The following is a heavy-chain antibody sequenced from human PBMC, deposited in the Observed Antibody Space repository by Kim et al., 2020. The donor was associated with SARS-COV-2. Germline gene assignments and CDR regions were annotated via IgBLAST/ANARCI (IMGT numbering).Heavy chain of an antibody. CDR1: GFTFSDYY. Sequence: GGSLRLSCAASGFTFSDYYMDWVRQAPGKGLEWVGRIRNKRNGYTTEYATSVKGRFTISRDDSKNSLYLHVNSLQTEYTAVYYCARPTGSESYFTDFDCWGQGTLVTVSS. V-gene: IGHV3-72*01. CDR2: IRNKRNGYTT. D-gene: IGHD3-10*01. J-gene: IGHJ4*02. CDR3: ARPTGSESYFTDFDC.